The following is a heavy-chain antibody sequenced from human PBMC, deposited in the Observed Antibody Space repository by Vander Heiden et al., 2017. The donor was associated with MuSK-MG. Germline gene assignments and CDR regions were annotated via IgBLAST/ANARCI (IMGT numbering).Heavy chain of an antibody. CDR1: GYTFTGYY. D-gene: IGHD5-18*01. CDR2: INPNSGGT. J-gene: IGHJ5*02. Sequence: QVQLVQSGAEVKKPGASVKVSCKASGYTFTGYYMHWVRQAPGQGLEWMGWINPNSGGTKYEQKWQGRVTMTRDTSISTAYREMSRLTSEDTAVDYCASAVDTSTGPTEGWFDPWGQGTMVTVSS. CDR3: ASAVDTSTGPTEGWFDP. V-gene: IGHV1-2*02.